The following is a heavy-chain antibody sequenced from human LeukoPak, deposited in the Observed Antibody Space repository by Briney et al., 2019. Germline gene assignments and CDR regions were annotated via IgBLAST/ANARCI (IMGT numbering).Heavy chain of an antibody. V-gene: IGHV5-51*01. CDR2: IYPGDSDT. J-gene: IGHJ4*02. CDR3: ARSSDSGGYYDYFDY. CDR1: GYSFTSYW. D-gene: IGHD3-22*01. Sequence: GESLKISCKGSGYSFTSYWIGWVRQMPGKGLEWMAIIYPGDSDTRCSPSFQGQVTISADKSISVTYLQWSSLKASDTAMYYCARSSDSGGYYDYFDYWGQGTLVTVSS.